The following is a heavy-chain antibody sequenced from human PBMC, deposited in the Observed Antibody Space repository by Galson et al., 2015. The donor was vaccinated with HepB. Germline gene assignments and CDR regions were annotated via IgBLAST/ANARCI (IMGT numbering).Heavy chain of an antibody. CDR1: GGTFSSYA. CDR2: IIPMFGTT. D-gene: IGHD6-19*01. Sequence: SVKVSCKASGGTFSSYAISWVRQAPGQGLEWMGGIIPMFGTTNYAQKFQGRVTITADGSTSTVYMQLSGLRSEDTAVYYCAREAGYSSGWYDGYYYMDVWGKGTTVTASS. J-gene: IGHJ6*03. V-gene: IGHV1-69*13. CDR3: AREAGYSSGWYDGYYYMDV.